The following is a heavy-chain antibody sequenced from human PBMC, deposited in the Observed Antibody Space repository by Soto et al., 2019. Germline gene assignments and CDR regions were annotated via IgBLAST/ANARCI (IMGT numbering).Heavy chain of an antibody. CDR1: GFTFSSYA. J-gene: IGHJ4*02. V-gene: IGHV3-64D*06. D-gene: IGHD3-3*01. Sequence: QPGGSLRLSCPASGFTFSSYAMHWVRQAPGKGLEYVSAISSNGGSTYYADSVKGRFTISRDNSKNTLYLQMSSLRAEDTAVYYCVKGGEYDFWSGYLDYWGQGTLVTVSS. CDR3: VKGGEYDFWSGYLDY. CDR2: ISSNGGST.